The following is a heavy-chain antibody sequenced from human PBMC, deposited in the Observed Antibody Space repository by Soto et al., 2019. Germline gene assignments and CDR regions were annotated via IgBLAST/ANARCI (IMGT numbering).Heavy chain of an antibody. D-gene: IGHD4-17*01. CDR2: SRNKAKRYTT. J-gene: IGHJ6*02. CDR1: GFIISDHY. V-gene: IGHV3-72*01. Sequence: EVQLVESGGGLVQPGGSLRLSCAASGFIISDHYMDWVRQAPGKGLEWVGRSRNKAKRYTTEYAASVKGRFTISRDESKNSLYLEMSSLDTEDTVVYYCARAGVTTGYHYDMDVWGQGTTVTVSS. CDR3: ARAGVTTGYHYDMDV.